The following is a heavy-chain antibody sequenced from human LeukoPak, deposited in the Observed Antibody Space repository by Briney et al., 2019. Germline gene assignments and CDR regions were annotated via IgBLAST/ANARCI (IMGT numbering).Heavy chain of an antibody. CDR3: ARDQSRGYGFDY. CDR2: ISTYDGNP. Sequence: ASVKVSCKASGYSFTTYGINWVRQDPGQGLEWMGWISTYDGNPDYAQKFQGRVTMTTDTSTSTAYMELRSLRSDDTAVYYCARDQSRGYGFDYWGQGTLVTVSS. CDR1: GYSFTTYG. V-gene: IGHV1-18*01. D-gene: IGHD5-12*01. J-gene: IGHJ4*02.